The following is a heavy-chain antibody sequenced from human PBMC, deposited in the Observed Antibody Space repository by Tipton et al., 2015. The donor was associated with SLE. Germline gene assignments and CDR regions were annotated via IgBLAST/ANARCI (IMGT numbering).Heavy chain of an antibody. D-gene: IGHD5-12*01. V-gene: IGHV4-31*02. CDR3: AREKSGHGYFDS. CDR1: GYSISSGYY. Sequence: LRLSCTVSGYSISSGYYWGWIRQSPGKGLEWIGYISYSGSTNYNSSLKSRLTISVDTSKNQFSLKLSSVTAADTAVYYCAREKSGHGYFDSWGQGSLVTVSS. CDR2: ISYSGST. J-gene: IGHJ4*02.